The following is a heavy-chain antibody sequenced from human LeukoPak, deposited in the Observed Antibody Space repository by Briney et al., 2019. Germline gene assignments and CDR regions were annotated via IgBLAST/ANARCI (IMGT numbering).Heavy chain of an antibody. D-gene: IGHD2-21*02. J-gene: IGHJ4*02. V-gene: IGHV3-30*02. CDR3: ARDRLEAVTDDDYFDY. Sequence: GGSLRLSCAASGFSFITYGIHWVRQAPGKGLEWVAFIRYDGSNRFYADSVRGRFTISRDNSKNTVYLQMNSLRAEDTGVYYCARDRLEAVTDDDYFDYWGQGTLVTVSS. CDR1: GFSFITYG. CDR2: IRYDGSNR.